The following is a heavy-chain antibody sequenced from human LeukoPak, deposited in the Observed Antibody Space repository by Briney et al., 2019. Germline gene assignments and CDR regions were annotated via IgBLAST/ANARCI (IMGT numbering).Heavy chain of an antibody. CDR2: INWSGGST. Sequence: GGSLRLSCAASGFTFDDYGMAWVRQAPGKGLEWVSGINWSGGSTSYADSVKGRFTISRDNAKNSLYLQLNSLRAEDTALYYCAKDIGVGATSGFDYWGQGTLVTVSS. V-gene: IGHV3-20*04. CDR1: GFTFDDYG. D-gene: IGHD1-26*01. CDR3: AKDIGVGATSGFDY. J-gene: IGHJ4*02.